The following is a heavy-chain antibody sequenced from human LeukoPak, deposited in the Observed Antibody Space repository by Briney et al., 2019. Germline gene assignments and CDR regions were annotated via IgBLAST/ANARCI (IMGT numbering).Heavy chain of an antibody. D-gene: IGHD6-13*01. CDR1: GFTFSSYA. Sequence: GGSLRLSCAASGFTFSSYAMSWVRQAPGKGLEWVSAISGSGGSTYYADSVKGRFTISRDNSKNTLYLQVNSLRPEDTAVYYCAKDLRRGIAASPGDPFDIWGQGTMVTVSS. CDR2: ISGSGGST. J-gene: IGHJ3*02. V-gene: IGHV3-23*01. CDR3: AKDLRRGIAASPGDPFDI.